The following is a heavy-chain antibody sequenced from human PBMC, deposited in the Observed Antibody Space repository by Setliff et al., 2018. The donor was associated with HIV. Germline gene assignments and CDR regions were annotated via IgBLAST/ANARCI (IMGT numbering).Heavy chain of an antibody. CDR1: GLSMSYNY. CDR3: ASEKKAWSVSDSFYEY. CDR2: FHYSGST. D-gene: IGHD3-3*01. V-gene: IGHV4-59*01. J-gene: IGHJ4*02. Sequence: SETLSLTCTVSGLSMSYNYWTWIRQSPGKGLEWIGYFHYSGSTRYNPSLKSRVTISVDTSKKKFSLKLTSMTATDTAVYYCASEKKAWSVSDSFYEYWGQGVPVTVSS.